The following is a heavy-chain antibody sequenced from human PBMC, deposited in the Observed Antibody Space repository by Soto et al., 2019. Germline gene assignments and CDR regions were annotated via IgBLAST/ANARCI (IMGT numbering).Heavy chain of an antibody. CDR1: GFTVSSNY. CDR2: IYSGGST. Sequence: GGSLRLSCAASGFTVSSNYMSWVRQAPGKGLEWVSVIYSGGSTYYADSVKGRFTISRDNSKNTLYLQMNSLRAEDTAVYYCARSPYSSGWYFVYWGQGTLVTVSS. CDR3: ARSPYSSGWYFVY. J-gene: IGHJ4*02. V-gene: IGHV3-66*01. D-gene: IGHD6-19*01.